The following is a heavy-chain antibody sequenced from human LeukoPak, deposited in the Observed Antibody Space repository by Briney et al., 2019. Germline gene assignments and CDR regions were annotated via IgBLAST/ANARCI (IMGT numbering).Heavy chain of an antibody. D-gene: IGHD1-1*01. CDR1: GGSISSYY. Sequence: LSLTCTVSGGSISSYYWSWVRQAPGKGLEWVSGINWSSGNIDYADSVRGRFTISRDNAKNSLYLQMNSLRAEDTALYYCAKGPSGEQMVQAFDYWGQGTLVTVSS. J-gene: IGHJ4*02. CDR3: AKGPSGEQMVQAFDY. V-gene: IGHV3-9*01. CDR2: INWSSGNI.